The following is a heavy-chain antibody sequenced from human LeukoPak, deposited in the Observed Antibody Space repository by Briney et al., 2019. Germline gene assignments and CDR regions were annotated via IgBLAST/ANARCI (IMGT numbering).Heavy chain of an antibody. J-gene: IGHJ4*02. CDR2: ISSSGSTI. Sequence: PGGSLRLSCAASGFTFSSYEVNWVRQAPGKGLEWVSYISSSGSTIYYADSVKGRFTISRDNANNSLYLQMNSLRAEDTAVYYCARDVVEQQLDLDYWGQGTLVTVSS. CDR1: GFTFSSYE. V-gene: IGHV3-48*03. D-gene: IGHD6-13*01. CDR3: ARDVVEQQLDLDY.